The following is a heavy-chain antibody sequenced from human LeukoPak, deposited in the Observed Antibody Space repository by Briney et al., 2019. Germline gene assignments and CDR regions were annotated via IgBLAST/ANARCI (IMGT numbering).Heavy chain of an antibody. V-gene: IGHV3-48*02. CDR2: ISSVGGVM. J-gene: IGHJ4*02. D-gene: IGHD5/OR15-5a*01. CDR1: EFTFSEYG. CDR3: AGGVYGYNAFDY. Sequence: PGGSLRLSCAASEFTFSEYGMSWVRQAPGKGLKWGSHISSVGGVMNYADSVKGRFTISRDNGKNSVYLQMNSLRDEDTAVYYCAGGVYGYNAFDYWGQGTLVSVSS.